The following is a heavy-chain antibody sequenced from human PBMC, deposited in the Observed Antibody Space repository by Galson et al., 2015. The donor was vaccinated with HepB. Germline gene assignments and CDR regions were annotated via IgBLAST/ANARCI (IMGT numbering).Heavy chain of an antibody. CDR2: IIPIFNTT. CDR1: GGTLNSYA. Sequence: VKVSCKASGGTLNSYAISWVRQAPGQGLEWMGGIIPIFNTTHYAQKFQGRVTITAGESTSTVYMELRSLRSEDTAVYYCATQDIVIVPTANIYYYYGMDVWGQGTTVTVSS. D-gene: IGHD2-2*01. CDR3: ATQDIVIVPTANIYYYYGMDV. V-gene: IGHV1-69*13. J-gene: IGHJ6*02.